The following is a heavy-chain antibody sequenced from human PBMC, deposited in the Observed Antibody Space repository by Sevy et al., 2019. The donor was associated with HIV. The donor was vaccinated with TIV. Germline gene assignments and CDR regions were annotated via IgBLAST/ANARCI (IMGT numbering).Heavy chain of an antibody. CDR2: MNPNSGNT. CDR1: GYTFTSYD. V-gene: IGHV1-8*01. D-gene: IGHD3-22*01. CDR3: ARRPEKGKYDYDSSGYYYGAYAFDI. J-gene: IGHJ3*02. Sequence: ASVKVSCKASGYTFTSYDINWVRQATGQGLEWMGWMNPNSGNTGYAQKFQGRVTMTRNTSISTAYMELSSLTSEDTAVYYCARRPEKGKYDYDSSGYYYGAYAFDIWGQGTMVTVSS.